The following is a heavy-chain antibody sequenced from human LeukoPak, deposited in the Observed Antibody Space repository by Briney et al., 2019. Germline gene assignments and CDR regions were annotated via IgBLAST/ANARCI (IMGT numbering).Heavy chain of an antibody. CDR1: GYSISSGYY. J-gene: IGHJ2*01. CDR3: ARETHMYCKSDSCYGYFDL. D-gene: IGHD2-2*01. Sequence: SETLSLTCTVSGYSISSGYYWGWIRQPPGKGLEWIGYIYYSGSTNYNPSLKSRVTISVDTSKNQFSLKLSSVTAADTAVYYCARETHMYCKSDSCYGYFDLWGRGTLVTVSS. CDR2: IYYSGST. V-gene: IGHV4-38-2*02.